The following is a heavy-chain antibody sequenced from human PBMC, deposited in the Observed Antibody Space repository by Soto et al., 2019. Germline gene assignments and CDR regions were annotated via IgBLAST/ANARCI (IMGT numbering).Heavy chain of an antibody. CDR2: INHSGST. D-gene: IGHD3-16*01. CDR1: GGSFSGYY. CDR3: ARATTSDVFRFDP. V-gene: IGHV4-34*01. J-gene: IGHJ5*02. Sequence: SETLSLTCAVYGGSFSGYYWSWIRQPPGKGLEWIGEINHSGSTNYNPSLKSRVTISVDTSKNQFSLKLSSVTAADTAVYYCARATTSDVFRFDPWGQGTLVTVSS.